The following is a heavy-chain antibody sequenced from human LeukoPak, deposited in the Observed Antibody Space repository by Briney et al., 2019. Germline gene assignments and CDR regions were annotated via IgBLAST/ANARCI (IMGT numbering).Heavy chain of an antibody. D-gene: IGHD3-16*01. CDR3: ARLGLGEPFDY. J-gene: IGHJ3*01. CDR1: GGSISSYY. V-gene: IGHV4-59*08. Sequence: PSETLSLTCTVSGGSISSYYWSWIRQPPGEGLEWIGYIYYSGSTNYNPSLKSRVTISVDTSKNQFSLKLSSVTAADTAVYYCARLGLGEPFDYWGQGTMVTVSS. CDR2: IYYSGST.